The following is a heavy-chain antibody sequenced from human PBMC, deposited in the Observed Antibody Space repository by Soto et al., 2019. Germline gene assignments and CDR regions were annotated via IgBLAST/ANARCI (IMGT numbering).Heavy chain of an antibody. CDR2: IYYSGST. J-gene: IGHJ6*02. V-gene: IGHV4-59*13. CDR1: GGSLSSYY. Sequence: PSETLSLTCTVSGGSLSSYYWSWIRQPPGKGLEWIGYIYYSGSTNYNPSLKRRVTISVDTSKNQFSLKLSSLTAADTAVYYCARVPPPTYYYGSGSPLGMDVWGQGTTVTVSS. CDR3: ARVPPPTYYYGSGSPLGMDV. D-gene: IGHD3-10*01.